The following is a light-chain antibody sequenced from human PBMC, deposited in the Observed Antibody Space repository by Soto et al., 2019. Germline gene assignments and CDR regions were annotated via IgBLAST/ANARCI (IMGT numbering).Light chain of an antibody. CDR3: AAWDDSLNGVV. V-gene: IGLV1-44*01. Sequence: QSVLTQPPSASGTPGQRVSISCSGSSSNIGKNSANWYQQLSGTSPKLLIYDDNQRPSGVPDRFSGSKSGTSASLAISGLQSEDEADYYCAAWDDSLNGVVFGGGTNLTVL. J-gene: IGLJ3*02. CDR1: SSNIGKNS. CDR2: DDN.